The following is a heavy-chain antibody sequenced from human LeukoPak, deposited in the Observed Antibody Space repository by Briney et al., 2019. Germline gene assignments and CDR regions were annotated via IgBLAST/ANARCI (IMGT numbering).Heavy chain of an antibody. D-gene: IGHD1-26*01. J-gene: IGHJ5*02. CDR1: GYIFNSYG. V-gene: IGHV1-18*01. CDR3: VRVIPQKWELPGKWFDP. CDR2: VSAYNGHT. Sequence: ASVKVSCKASGYIFNSYGISWVRQAPGQGLEWMGWVSAYNGHTNYVQKFQGRVTMTTDTSTSTASMELRSLRSEDTAVYYCVRVIPQKWELPGKWFDPWGQGTLVTVSS.